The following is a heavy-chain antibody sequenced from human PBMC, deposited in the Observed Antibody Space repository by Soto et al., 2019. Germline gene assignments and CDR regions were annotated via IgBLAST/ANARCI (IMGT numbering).Heavy chain of an antibody. Sequence: GGSLRLSCATSGFTFSRCDMNWVRQAPGKGLEWVSFISSSASYMYYADSVKGRFTISRDNSKKSLYLQMNSLRADGTAVYYCARECVDTVTSITIPFDYWGQGALVTVSS. CDR1: GFTFSRCD. V-gene: IGHV3-21*01. CDR2: ISSSASYM. D-gene: IGHD5-12*01. J-gene: IGHJ4*02. CDR3: ARECVDTVTSITIPFDY.